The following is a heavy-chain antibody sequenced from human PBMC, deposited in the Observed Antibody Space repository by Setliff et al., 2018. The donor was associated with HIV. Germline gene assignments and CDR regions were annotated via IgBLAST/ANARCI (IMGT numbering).Heavy chain of an antibody. CDR3: ATRAYDSSGYLRSRVSGAAFDI. J-gene: IGHJ3*02. Sequence: ASVKVSCKASGYTFISYYIHWVRQAPGQGLEWMGIINSSGDSTSYAQKFQGRVTMTRDTSTSTVYMELSSLTYEDTAVYYCATRAYDSSGYLRSRVSGAAFDIWGQGTMVTVSS. V-gene: IGHV1-46*01. CDR2: INSSGDST. CDR1: GYTFISYY. D-gene: IGHD3-22*01.